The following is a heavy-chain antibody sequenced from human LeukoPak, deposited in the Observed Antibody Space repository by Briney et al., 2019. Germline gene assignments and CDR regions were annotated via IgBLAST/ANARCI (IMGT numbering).Heavy chain of an antibody. D-gene: IGHD6-6*01. Sequence: ASVKVSCKASGYTFTGYYMHWVRQAPGQGLEWMGRINPNSGGTNYAQKFQGRVTMTRDTSISTAYMELSRLRSDDTAVYYCARAYNSQGTQEYRSSSVFDYWGQGTLVTVSS. J-gene: IGHJ4*02. CDR2: INPNSGGT. V-gene: IGHV1-2*06. CDR3: ARAYNSQGTQEYRSSSVFDY. CDR1: GYTFTGYY.